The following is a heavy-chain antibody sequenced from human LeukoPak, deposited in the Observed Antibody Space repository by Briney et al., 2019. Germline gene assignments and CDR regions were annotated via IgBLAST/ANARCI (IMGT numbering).Heavy chain of an antibody. D-gene: IGHD3-22*01. CDR3: AKRVVVTNAFDI. CDR1: GFTFSSYG. Sequence: GGSLRLSCAASGFTFSSYGMSWVRQAPGKGLEWVSAISGSGGSTYYADSVKGRFTISRDNSKNTLYLQMNSLRAKDTAVYYCAKRVVVTNAFDIWGQGTMVTVSS. V-gene: IGHV3-23*01. CDR2: ISGSGGST. J-gene: IGHJ3*02.